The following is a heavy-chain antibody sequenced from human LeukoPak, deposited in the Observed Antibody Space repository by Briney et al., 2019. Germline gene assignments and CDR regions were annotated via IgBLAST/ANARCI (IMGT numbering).Heavy chain of an antibody. CDR2: TSYDGGYK. V-gene: IGHV3-30-3*01. CDR3: AKDRVRVAGRGAFDY. J-gene: IGHJ4*02. CDR1: GFTFSSYA. Sequence: GGSLRLSCAASGFTFSSYAMHWVRQAPGKGLQWVAVTSYDGGYKYYADSVKGRFTISRDNSKNMLYLQMNSLSAEDTAVYYCAKDRVRVAGRGAFDYWGQGTLVTVSS. D-gene: IGHD6-19*01.